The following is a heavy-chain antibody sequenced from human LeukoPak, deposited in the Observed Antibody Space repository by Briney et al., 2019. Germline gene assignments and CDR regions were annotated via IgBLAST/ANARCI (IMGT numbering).Heavy chain of an antibody. CDR1: AYTFTNYG. CDR3: AREVGAALDY. J-gene: IGHJ4*02. V-gene: IGHV1-18*01. Sequence: ASVKVSCKASAYTFTNYGISWVRQAPGQGLEWMGWINAYNGNTNYAQKLQDRVTLTTDTSTSTAYMELRSLRSDDTAVYYCAREVGAALDYWGQGTLVTVSS. D-gene: IGHD1-26*01. CDR2: INAYNGNT.